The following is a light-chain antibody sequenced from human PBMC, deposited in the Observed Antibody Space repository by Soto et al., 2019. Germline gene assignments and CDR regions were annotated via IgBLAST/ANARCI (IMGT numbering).Light chain of an antibody. CDR1: TSDVGGYNL. CDR3: CSYARSSSYV. V-gene: IGLV2-23*01. Sequence: QSVLTQPASVSGSPGQSITISCSGTTSDVGGYNLVSWYQQHTAKAPKLLIYEGTQRPSGVSSRFSGSKSGNTASLTISGLQAEDEADYYCCSYARSSSYVLGTGTKVTVL. J-gene: IGLJ1*01. CDR2: EGT.